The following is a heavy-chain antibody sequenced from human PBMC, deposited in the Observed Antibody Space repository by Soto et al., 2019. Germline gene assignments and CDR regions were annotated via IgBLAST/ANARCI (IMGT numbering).Heavy chain of an antibody. CDR1: GGSFSGYY. D-gene: IGHD6-13*01. V-gene: IGHV4-34*01. J-gene: IGHJ4*02. CDR3: ARTYSSSWSPFDY. Sequence: QVQLQQWGAGLLKPSETLSLTCAVYGGSFSGYYWSWIRQPPGKGLEWIGEINHSVGTNYNPSLKSRVTISVDTSKNQFSLRLSSVTAADTAVYYCARTYSSSWSPFDYWGQGTLVTVYS. CDR2: INHSVGT.